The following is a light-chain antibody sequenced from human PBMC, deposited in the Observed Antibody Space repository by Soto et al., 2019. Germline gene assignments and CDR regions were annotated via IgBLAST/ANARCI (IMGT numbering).Light chain of an antibody. Sequence: VLTQSPCTLSLSPGERATLSCRASQSVSSSYLAWYQQKPGQAPRLLIYGASTRATGIPARFSGSGSGTEFTLTISSLQSEDFAVYYCQQYNNWPPWTFGQGTKVDIK. V-gene: IGKV3-15*01. CDR1: QSVSSSY. J-gene: IGKJ1*01. CDR3: QQYNNWPPWT. CDR2: GAS.